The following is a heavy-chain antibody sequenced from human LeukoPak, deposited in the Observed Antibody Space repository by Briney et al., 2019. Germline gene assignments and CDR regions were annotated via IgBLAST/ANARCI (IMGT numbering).Heavy chain of an antibody. J-gene: IGHJ3*02. D-gene: IGHD2/OR15-2a*01. CDR2: IYYSGST. CDR1: GGSISSGDYY. CDR3: ATPREALEYEGAFDI. Sequence: SETLSLTSTVSGGSISSGDYYWSWIRQPPGKGPEWIGYIYYSGSTYYNPSLKSRVTISVDTSKNQFSLKLSSVTAADSAVYYCATPREALEYEGAFDIWGQGTMVTVSS. V-gene: IGHV4-30-4*08.